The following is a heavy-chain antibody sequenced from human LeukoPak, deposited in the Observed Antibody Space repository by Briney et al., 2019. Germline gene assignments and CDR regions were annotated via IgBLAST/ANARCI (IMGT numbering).Heavy chain of an antibody. CDR1: GFTFSSYA. D-gene: IGHD6-19*01. J-gene: IGHJ4*02. V-gene: IGHV3-64*01. CDR2: ISSNGGST. Sequence: GGSLRLSCAASGFTFSSYAMHWVRQAPGKGLEYVSAISSNGGSTYYANSVKGRFTISRDNSKNTLYLQMGSLRAEDMAVYYCARVGLSRYSSGWYLSYWGQGTLVTVSS. CDR3: ARVGLSRYSSGWYLSY.